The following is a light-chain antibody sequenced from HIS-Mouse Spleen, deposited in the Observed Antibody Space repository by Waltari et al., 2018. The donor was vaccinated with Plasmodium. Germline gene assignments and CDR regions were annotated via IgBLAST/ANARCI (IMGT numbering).Light chain of an antibody. Sequence: SYELTQPPSVSVSPGQTARITCSGAAVPKKYAYWYQQKSGQAPVLVNYEDSKRPSGIPERFAGSSSGTMATLTISGAQVEDEADYYCYSTDSSGNHRVFGGGTKLTVL. J-gene: IGLJ3*02. V-gene: IGLV3-10*01. CDR1: AVPKKY. CDR2: EDS. CDR3: YSTDSSGNHRV.